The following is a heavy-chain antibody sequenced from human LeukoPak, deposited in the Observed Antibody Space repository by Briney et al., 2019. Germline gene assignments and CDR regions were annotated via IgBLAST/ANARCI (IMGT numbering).Heavy chain of an antibody. Sequence: GGSLRLSCEAYGFTFSSYAMHWVRQVPGKGLECVAFIRFDGSETDFLDSVKGRFTISRDNSKNTVYLDMKNLRPEDTAIYYCAKQHSSMVRGVDNWGRGTLVTVSS. J-gene: IGHJ4*02. CDR2: IRFDGSET. V-gene: IGHV3-30*02. CDR1: GFTFSSYA. D-gene: IGHD3-10*01. CDR3: AKQHSSMVRGVDN.